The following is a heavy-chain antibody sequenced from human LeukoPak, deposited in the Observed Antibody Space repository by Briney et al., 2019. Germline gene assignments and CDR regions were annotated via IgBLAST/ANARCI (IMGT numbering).Heavy chain of an antibody. D-gene: IGHD3-10*01. Sequence: ASVKVSCKASGYTFTSYGISWVRQAPGQRLEWMGWISAYNGNTNYAQKLQGRVTMTTDTSTSTAYMELRSLRSDDTAVYYCARGKIFYGSGSYPDYWGQGTLVTVSS. CDR1: GYTFTSYG. V-gene: IGHV1-18*01. J-gene: IGHJ4*02. CDR3: ARGKIFYGSGSYPDY. CDR2: ISAYNGNT.